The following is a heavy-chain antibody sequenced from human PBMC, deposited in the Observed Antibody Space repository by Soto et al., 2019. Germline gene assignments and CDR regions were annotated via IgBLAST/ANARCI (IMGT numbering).Heavy chain of an antibody. Sequence: QLQLQESGPRLVKPSETLSLTYNVSGASLDRSNYYWDWIRQSPGKGLEWIGTTYYNGNAYYNPSLRSRVTMSVDTSKNQFSLKLMSVTAADTAVYYCARHFVAVVIKGWGYWGQGTRVTVSS. D-gene: IGHD3-22*01. CDR3: ARHFVAVVIKGWGY. V-gene: IGHV4-39*01. CDR1: GASLDRSNYY. CDR2: TYYNGNA. J-gene: IGHJ4*02.